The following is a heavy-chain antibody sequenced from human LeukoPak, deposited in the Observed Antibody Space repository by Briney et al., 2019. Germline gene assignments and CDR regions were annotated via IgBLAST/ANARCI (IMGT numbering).Heavy chain of an antibody. V-gene: IGHV4-39*01. CDR1: GGSTSSSSYY. J-gene: IGHJ6*03. Sequence: SETLSLTCTVSGGSTSSSSYYWGWIRQPPGKGLEWIGSIYYSGSTYYNPSLKSRVTISVDTSKNQFSLKPSSVTAADTAVYYCASVAAAGHYYYYYMDVWGKGTTVTISS. D-gene: IGHD6-13*01. CDR3: ASVAAAGHYYYYYMDV. CDR2: IYYSGST.